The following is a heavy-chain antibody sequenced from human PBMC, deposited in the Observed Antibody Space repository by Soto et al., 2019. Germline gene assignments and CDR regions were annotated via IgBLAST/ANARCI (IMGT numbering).Heavy chain of an antibody. CDR1: GGSLSSSSYY. D-gene: IGHD3-16*01. V-gene: IGHV4-39*01. Sequence: QLHLQESGPGLVKPSETLSLTCIVSGGSLSSSSYYWAWIRQPPGKGLEWIGTIYYNGNTYSNPSLKTRVTNALNTSKNEFPLTLSSVTATDTAVYYRGRQECTYYLLAINYWGQGTLATVSS. CDR2: IYYNGNT. CDR3: GRQECTYYLLAINY. J-gene: IGHJ4*02.